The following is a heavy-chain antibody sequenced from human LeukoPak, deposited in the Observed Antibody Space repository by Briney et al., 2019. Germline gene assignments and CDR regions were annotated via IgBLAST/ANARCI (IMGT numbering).Heavy chain of an antibody. Sequence: SVKVSCKASGGTFSSYAISWVRQAPGQGLEWMGGIIPIFGTANYAQKFQGRVTITADESTSTAYMELSSLRSEDTAVYYFAGGGYSSSWYLYYYYMDVWGKGTTVTVSS. J-gene: IGHJ6*03. CDR3: AGGGYSSSWYLYYYYMDV. CDR2: IIPIFGTA. V-gene: IGHV1-69*01. D-gene: IGHD6-13*01. CDR1: GGTFSSYA.